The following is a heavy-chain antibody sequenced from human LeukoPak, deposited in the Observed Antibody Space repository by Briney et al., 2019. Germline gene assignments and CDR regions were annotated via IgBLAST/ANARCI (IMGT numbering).Heavy chain of an antibody. J-gene: IGHJ4*02. Sequence: ASVKVSCKASGYTFTSYGISWVRQAPGQGLEWMGWISAYNGNTNYAQKLQGRVTMTTDTSTSTAYMELRSLRSDDTAVYYCARDGWEGIVVTSPLDYWGQGTLVTVSS. V-gene: IGHV1-18*01. CDR2: ISAYNGNT. D-gene: IGHD5-12*01. CDR1: GYTFTSYG. CDR3: ARDGWEGIVVTSPLDY.